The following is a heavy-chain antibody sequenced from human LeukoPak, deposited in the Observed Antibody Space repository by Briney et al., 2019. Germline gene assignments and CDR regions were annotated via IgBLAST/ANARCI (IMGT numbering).Heavy chain of an antibody. V-gene: IGHV4-39*07. CDR2: IYYSGST. CDR1: GGSISSSSYY. Sequence: SETLSLTCTVSGGSISSSSYYWGWIRQPPGKGLEWIGSIYYSGSTYYNPSLKSRVTISVDTSKNQFSLKLSSVTAADTAVYYCAREGGLITFGGVIVSYYLDYWGQGTLVTVSS. CDR3: AREGGLITFGGVIVSYYLDY. D-gene: IGHD3-16*02. J-gene: IGHJ4*02.